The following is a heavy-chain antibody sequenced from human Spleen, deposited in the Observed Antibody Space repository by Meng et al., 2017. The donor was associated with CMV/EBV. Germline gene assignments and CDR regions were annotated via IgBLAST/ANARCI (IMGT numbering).Heavy chain of an antibody. J-gene: IGHJ5*02. CDR3: ARDQHCGGGRCYSFTWFDP. Sequence: LRLSCAISGDSVSSNTAAWNWIRQSPSRGLEWLGRTCYRSKWYNDYAVSVKSRITINPDTPKNQFSLQLNSVTPDDTAVYYCARDQHCGGGRCYSFTWFDPWGQGTLVTVSS. CDR1: GDSVSSNTAA. D-gene: IGHD2-15*01. V-gene: IGHV6-1*01. CDR2: TCYRSKWYN.